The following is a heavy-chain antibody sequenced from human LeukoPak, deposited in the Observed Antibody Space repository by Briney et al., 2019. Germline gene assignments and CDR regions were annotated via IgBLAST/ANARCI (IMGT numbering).Heavy chain of an antibody. J-gene: IGHJ3*02. CDR2: ISSSSSYI. D-gene: IGHD1-1*01. V-gene: IGHV3-21*01. Sequence: GGSLRLSCAASGFTFSSYSMNWVRQAPGKGLEWVSSISSSSSYIYYADSVKGRFTISRDNAKNSLYLQMNSLRAEDTAVYYSARDRTEMDAFDIWGQGTMVTVSS. CDR3: ARDRTEMDAFDI. CDR1: GFTFSSYS.